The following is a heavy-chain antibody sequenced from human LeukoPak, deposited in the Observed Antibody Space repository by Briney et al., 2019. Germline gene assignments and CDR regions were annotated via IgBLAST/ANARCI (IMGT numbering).Heavy chain of an antibody. CDR1: GGSISSYY. V-gene: IGHV4-4*07. Sequence: SETLSLTCTVSGGSISSYYWSWIRQPPAKGLEWSGRIYSSGSTNYNPSLKSRVTMSVDTSKNQFSLKLSSLTAADTAVYYCARLAYGDYYLDHWGQGTLATVPS. D-gene: IGHD4-17*01. CDR3: ARLAYGDYYLDH. J-gene: IGHJ4*02. CDR2: IYSSGST.